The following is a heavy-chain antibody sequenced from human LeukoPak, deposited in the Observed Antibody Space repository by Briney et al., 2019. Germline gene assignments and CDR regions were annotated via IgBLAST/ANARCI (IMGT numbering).Heavy chain of an antibody. CDR1: GYMFTDYY. D-gene: IGHD5-18*01. Sequence: GASVKVSCKASGYMFTDYYIHWVRQAPGQGLEWMGIINPSGGGTSYAQKFQGRLTMTRDTSTTTVYMELSSLRSEDTAMYYCAREIGPRQLHLWGSAFDYWGQGTLVTVSS. J-gene: IGHJ4*02. V-gene: IGHV1-46*01. CDR2: INPSGGGT. CDR3: AREIGPRQLHLWGSAFDY.